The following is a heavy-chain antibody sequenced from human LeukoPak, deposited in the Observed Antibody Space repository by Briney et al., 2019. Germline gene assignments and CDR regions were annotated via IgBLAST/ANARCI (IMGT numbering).Heavy chain of an antibody. CDR3: ARVSDTAMVDDAFDI. CDR2: ISSRGTYI. J-gene: IGHJ3*02. CDR1: GFTFSSYS. Sequence: TGGSLRLSCAASGFTFSSYSMNWVRQAPGKGLEWVSSISSRGTYIYYADSLKGRFTISRDNAKNSLYLQMNSLRAEDTALYYCARVSDTAMVDDAFDIWGQGTMVTVSS. D-gene: IGHD5-18*01. V-gene: IGHV3-21*04.